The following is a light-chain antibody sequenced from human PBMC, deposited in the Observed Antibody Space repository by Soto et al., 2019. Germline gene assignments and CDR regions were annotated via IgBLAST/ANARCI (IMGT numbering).Light chain of an antibody. CDR3: QQRSSWPRT. J-gene: IGKJ2*01. Sequence: EIVLTQSPATLSLSPGERATLSCRASQSVSSYLAWYQQKPGQTPRLLIYDASNRATGIPARFSGCGSGTDFTLTISSLEPEDFALYYCQQRSSWPRTFGQGTKLEIK. CDR2: DAS. V-gene: IGKV3-11*01. CDR1: QSVSSY.